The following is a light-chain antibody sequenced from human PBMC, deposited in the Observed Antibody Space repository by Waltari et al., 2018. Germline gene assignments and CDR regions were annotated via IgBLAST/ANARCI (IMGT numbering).Light chain of an antibody. Sequence: QSVLTQPPSASGTSGQSITISCSGSSSNIGSNTLNWYQHLPGTAPTLLIDNNNQRPSGVPDRFSASKSGTSASLAISGLQPEDEGDYYCAAWDDSLNGFYVFGTGTQVTVL. J-gene: IGLJ1*01. CDR1: SSNIGSNT. CDR3: AAWDDSLNGFYV. CDR2: NNN. V-gene: IGLV1-44*01.